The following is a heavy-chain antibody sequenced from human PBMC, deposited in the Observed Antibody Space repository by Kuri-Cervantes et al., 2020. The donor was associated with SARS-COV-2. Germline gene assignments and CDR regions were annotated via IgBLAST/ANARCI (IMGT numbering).Heavy chain of an antibody. Sequence: GSLRLSCAVYGGSFSGYYWSWIRQPPGKGLEWIGEINHSGSTNYNPSLKSRVTMSLDMSKSQFSLKLTSVTAADTAVYYCARDSRSSYQVLLDQYYYSYMDVWDKGTTVTVSS. CDR3: ARDSRSSYQVLLDQYYYSYMDV. CDR2: INHSGST. J-gene: IGHJ6*03. V-gene: IGHV4-34*01. CDR1: GGSFSGYY. D-gene: IGHD3-3*01.